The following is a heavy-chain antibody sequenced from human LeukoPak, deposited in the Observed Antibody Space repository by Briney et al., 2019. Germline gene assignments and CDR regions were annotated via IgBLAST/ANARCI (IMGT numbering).Heavy chain of an antibody. D-gene: IGHD1-26*01. CDR3: AKDLLGVFDP. Sequence: PGGSLRLSCAASGFTFSSYGMHWVRQAPGKGLEWVAVISYDGSNKYYADSVKGRFTISRDNSKNTLYLQTNSLRAEDAAVYYCAKDLLGVFDPWGQGTLVTVSS. J-gene: IGHJ5*02. V-gene: IGHV3-30*18. CDR2: ISYDGSNK. CDR1: GFTFSSYG.